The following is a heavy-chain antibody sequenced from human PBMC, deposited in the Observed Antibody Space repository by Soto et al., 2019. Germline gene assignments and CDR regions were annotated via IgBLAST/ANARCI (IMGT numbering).Heavy chain of an antibody. CDR3: ARAQTDNLDYGDYDYYCGMDV. D-gene: IGHD4-17*01. Sequence: EVQLVESGGGLVQPGGSLRLSCAASGFTFSSYSMNWVRQAPGKGLEWVSYISSSSSTIYYADSVKGRFTISRDNAKNSLYLQMNSLRDEDTAVYYCARAQTDNLDYGDYDYYCGMDVWGQGTTVTVSS. CDR1: GFTFSSYS. CDR2: ISSSSSTI. V-gene: IGHV3-48*02. J-gene: IGHJ6*02.